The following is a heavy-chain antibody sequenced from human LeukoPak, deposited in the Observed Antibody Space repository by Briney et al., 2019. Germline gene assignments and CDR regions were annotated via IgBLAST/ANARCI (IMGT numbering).Heavy chain of an antibody. D-gene: IGHD6-19*01. CDR3: ARDFRIAVAGPPDY. CDR2: IYYSGST. J-gene: IGHJ4*02. V-gene: IGHV4-39*02. CDR1: GGSISSSNYY. Sequence: SETLSLTCTVSGGSISSSNYYWGWIRQPPGKGLEWIGSIYYSGSTYYNPSLKSRVTISVDTSKNQFSLKLSSVTAADTAVYYCARDFRIAVAGPPDYWGQGTLVTVSS.